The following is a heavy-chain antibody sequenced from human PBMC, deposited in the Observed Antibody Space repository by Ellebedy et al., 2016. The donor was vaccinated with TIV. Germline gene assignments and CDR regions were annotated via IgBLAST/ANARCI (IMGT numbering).Heavy chain of an antibody. J-gene: IGHJ5*01. CDR1: GFTFRSYW. D-gene: IGHD4-17*01. Sequence: PGGSLRLSCAASGFTFRSYWMTWVRQAPGKGLEWVANIYQDGSERPHGNSVRGRFTISRDNVNNLLFLQMEGLRADDTAVYYCAGRGAYGDYAVQINSWFDSWGQGTLVTVSS. CDR2: IYQDGSER. V-gene: IGHV3-7*01. CDR3: AGRGAYGDYAVQINSWFDS.